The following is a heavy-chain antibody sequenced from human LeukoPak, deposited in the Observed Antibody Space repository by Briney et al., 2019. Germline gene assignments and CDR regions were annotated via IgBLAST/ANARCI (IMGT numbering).Heavy chain of an antibody. J-gene: IGHJ6*02. Sequence: GGSLRLSCAASGLTFDNYAMHWVRQAPGKGLEWVANIKQDGSEKYYVDSVKGRFTISRDNAQNSLYLQMNGLRAEDTAVYYCARVQDVWGQGTTVTVSS. CDR2: IKQDGSEK. CDR1: GLTFDNYA. V-gene: IGHV3-7*01. CDR3: ARVQDV.